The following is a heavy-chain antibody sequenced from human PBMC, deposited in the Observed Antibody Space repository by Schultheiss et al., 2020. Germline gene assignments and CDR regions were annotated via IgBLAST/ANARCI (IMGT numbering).Heavy chain of an antibody. CDR3: ASYHHFRNYYVMHG. J-gene: IGHJ6*04. V-gene: IGHV4-59*01. Sequence: SETISLTCTVSGGSISSYYWSWIRQPAGKGLEWIGEINHSGSTNYNPSLKSRVTISVDTSKNQFSLKLSSVTAADTAVYYCASYHHFRNYYVMHGWGKGTTVTVSS. CDR2: INHSGST. CDR1: GGSISSYY. D-gene: IGHD3-3*02.